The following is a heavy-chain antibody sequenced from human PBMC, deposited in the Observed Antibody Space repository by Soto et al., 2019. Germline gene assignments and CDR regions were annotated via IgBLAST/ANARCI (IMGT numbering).Heavy chain of an antibody. CDR2: MYFNEST. CDR1: SFSIRSYL. Sequence: PPATLSPTCYVPSFSIRSYLLHWIRQAPGKGLEWIGYMYFNESTNYNPSLKSRVTISLDTSKSLFSLKLNSVTAADTAIYYCARDHKEAFDIWGQGTLVT. V-gene: IGHV4-59*01. CDR3: ARDHKEAFDI. J-gene: IGHJ3*02.